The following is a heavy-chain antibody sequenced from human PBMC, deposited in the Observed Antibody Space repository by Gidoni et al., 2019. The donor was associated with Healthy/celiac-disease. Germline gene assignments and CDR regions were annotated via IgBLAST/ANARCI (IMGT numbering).Heavy chain of an antibody. D-gene: IGHD3-3*01. CDR1: GVTCSSYA. J-gene: IGHJ6*02. Sequence: QVQRVESGGGVVQPGRSLRLACAAAGVTCSSYARHWVRQAPGRRLEWVAVISYYGSNIYYADSVKGRFTISRASSKITLYLQMNSLRAEDTAVYYCAGEFMIFGVVHYYYGMDVWDRGTTVTVSS. CDR2: ISYYGSNI. CDR3: AGEFMIFGVVHYYYGMDV. V-gene: IGHV3-30-3*01.